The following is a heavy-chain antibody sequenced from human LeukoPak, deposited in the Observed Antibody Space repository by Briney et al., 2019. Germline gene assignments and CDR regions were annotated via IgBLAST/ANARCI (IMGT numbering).Heavy chain of an antibody. CDR2: IYYSGTT. J-gene: IGHJ4*02. CDR1: GGSISSGGYY. CDR3: ARSGTVTTWNY. Sequence: RPSQTLSLTCTVSGGSISSGGYYWSWIRQHPGKGLEGIGYIYYSGTTYYNPSLKSRVSISLDTSKNQFSLNLSSVTAADKAVYYCARSGTVTTWNYWGQGTLVTVSS. D-gene: IGHD4-17*01. V-gene: IGHV4-31*03.